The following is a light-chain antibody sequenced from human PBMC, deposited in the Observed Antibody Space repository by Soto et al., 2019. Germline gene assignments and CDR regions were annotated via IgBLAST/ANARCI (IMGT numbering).Light chain of an antibody. CDR3: CAYAGGSTYV. CDR2: EDS. J-gene: IGLJ1*01. Sequence: QSVLTQPASVSGSPGQSITISCTGTSSDVGSYNLVSWYQQYPGKAPKLMIYEDSKRPSGVSNRFSGSKSGNTASLTISGLQTEDEADYYCCAYAGGSTYVFGTGTKVTV. V-gene: IGLV2-23*01. CDR1: SSDVGSYNL.